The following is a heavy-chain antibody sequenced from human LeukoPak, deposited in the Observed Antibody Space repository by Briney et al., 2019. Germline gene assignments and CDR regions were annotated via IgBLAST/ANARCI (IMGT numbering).Heavy chain of an antibody. D-gene: IGHD4-17*01. CDR2: IKQDGSDL. CDR1: GFTFNGFW. CDR3: TRDALYGDPSYYYMDV. Sequence: GGSLRLSCAASGFTFNGFWVSWVRQAPGKGLEWVANIKQDGSDLYYLGSVRGRFTISRDNAMNSLYLQMNSLRAEDTAVYYCTRDALYGDPSYYYMDVWGKGTTVTVSS. J-gene: IGHJ6*03. V-gene: IGHV3-7*01.